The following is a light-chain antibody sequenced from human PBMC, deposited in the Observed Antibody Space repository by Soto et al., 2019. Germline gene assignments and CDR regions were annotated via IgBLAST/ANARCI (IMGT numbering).Light chain of an antibody. CDR3: LQHNNYPRT. Sequence: DIQMTQSPSSLSASVGDRVTITCRASQGIRNDLAWYQQKQGKAPKRLIYAASSLQSGVPSRFSGSGSGTEFTLTISSLQPEDFATYYCLQHNNYPRTFGQGTKVEIK. V-gene: IGKV1-17*01. CDR2: AAS. CDR1: QGIRND. J-gene: IGKJ1*01.